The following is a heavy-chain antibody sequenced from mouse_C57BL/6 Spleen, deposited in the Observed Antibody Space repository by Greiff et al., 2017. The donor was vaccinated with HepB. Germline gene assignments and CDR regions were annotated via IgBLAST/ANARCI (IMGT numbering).Heavy chain of an antibody. CDR2: IYPGDGDT. V-gene: IGHV1-80*01. J-gene: IGHJ4*01. CDR3: ARKKNSNSYAMDY. D-gene: IGHD2-5*01. Sequence: VQLQQSGAELVKPGASVKISCKASGYAFSSYWMNWVKQRPGKGLEWIGQIYPGDGDTNYNGKFKGKATLTADKSSSPAYMQLSSLTSEDAAVYFCARKKNSNSYAMDYWGQGTSVPVSS. CDR1: GYAFSSYW.